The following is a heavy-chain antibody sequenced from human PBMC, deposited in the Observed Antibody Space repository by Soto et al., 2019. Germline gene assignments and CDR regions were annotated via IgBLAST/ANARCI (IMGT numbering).Heavy chain of an antibody. CDR2: IYSGGST. D-gene: IGHD2-21*02. V-gene: IGHV3-66*01. J-gene: IGHJ4*02. Sequence: EVPLVESGGGLVQPGGSLRLSCAASGFTVSSNYMSWVRQAPGKGLEWVSVIYSGGSTYYADSVKGRFTISRDNSKNTRYLQMNSLRAEDTAVYYCARAGWGLPIFDYWGQGTLVTVSS. CDR3: ARAGWGLPIFDY. CDR1: GFTVSSNY.